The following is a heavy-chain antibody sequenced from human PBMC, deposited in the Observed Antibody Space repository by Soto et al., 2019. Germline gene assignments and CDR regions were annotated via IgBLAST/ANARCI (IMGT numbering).Heavy chain of an antibody. V-gene: IGHV3-23*01. CDR3: ARRGSGNYYDY. Sequence: EVQLLESGGGLVQPGGSLRLSCAASGFTFSSFAMRWVRQAPGKGLEWVSSSSGSGDSAYYADSVKGRFTISRDNSKNTLYLQMTSLRADDTAVYYCARRGSGNYYDYWGQGTLVTVSS. J-gene: IGHJ4*02. CDR1: GFTFSSFA. D-gene: IGHD1-26*01. CDR2: SSGSGDSA.